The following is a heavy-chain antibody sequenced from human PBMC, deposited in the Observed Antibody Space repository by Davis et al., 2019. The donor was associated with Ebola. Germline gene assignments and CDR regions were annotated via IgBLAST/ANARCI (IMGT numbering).Heavy chain of an antibody. CDR2: IHSDGSST. V-gene: IGHV3-74*01. CDR3: ARVGGHRFGELFYYYYGMDV. CDR1: GFTFSSYW. Sequence: PGGSLRLSCAASGFTFSSYWMHWVRHAPGKGLVWVSRIHSDGSSTSYADSVKGRFTISRDNAKNTLYLQMNSLRAEDTAVDYCARVGGHRFGELFYYYYGMDVWGKGTTVTVSS. D-gene: IGHD3-10*01. J-gene: IGHJ6*04.